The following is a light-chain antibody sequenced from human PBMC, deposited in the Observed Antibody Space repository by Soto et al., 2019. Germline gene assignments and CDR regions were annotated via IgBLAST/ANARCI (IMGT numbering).Light chain of an antibody. J-gene: IGKJ2*01. CDR1: ETVSSNY. V-gene: IGKV3-20*01. CDR2: GAS. Sequence: EIVLTQSPGTLSLSPGERATLSCRASETVSSNYLAWYQQKPGQAPRLLIFGASSRASDIPDRFSGSGSGTDFTLTISRLEPEDFAVYYCQQYGSAPPYTFGQGTKLESK. CDR3: QQYGSAPPYT.